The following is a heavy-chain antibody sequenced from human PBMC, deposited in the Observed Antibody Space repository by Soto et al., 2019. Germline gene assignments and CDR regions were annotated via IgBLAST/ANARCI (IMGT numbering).Heavy chain of an antibody. J-gene: IGHJ4*02. D-gene: IGHD1-26*01. V-gene: IGHV4-31*03. CDR1: GGSISSGGYY. CDR2: IYYSGST. Sequence: QVQLQESGPGLVKPSQTLSLTCTVSGGSISSGGYYWSWIRQHPGKGLEWIGYIYYSGSTYYNPSLRRRVTITVDTSKNQFSLKLSSVTAADTAVYYCAGIYSGSPGGTLRYWGQGTLVTVSS. CDR3: AGIYSGSPGGTLRY.